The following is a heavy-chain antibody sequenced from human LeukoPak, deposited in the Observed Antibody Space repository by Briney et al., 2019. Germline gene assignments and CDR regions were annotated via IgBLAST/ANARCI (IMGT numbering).Heavy chain of an antibody. CDR1: GGTFISYA. J-gene: IGHJ5*02. CDR3: ARLRAITGTTSAWFDP. D-gene: IGHD1-7*01. CDR2: IIPIFGTA. Sequence: SVKVSCKASGGTFISYAISWVRQAPGQGLEWMGGIIPIFGTANYAQKFQGRVTITADESTSTAYMELSSLRSEDTAVYYCARLRAITGTTSAWFDPWGQGTLVTVSS. V-gene: IGHV1-69*13.